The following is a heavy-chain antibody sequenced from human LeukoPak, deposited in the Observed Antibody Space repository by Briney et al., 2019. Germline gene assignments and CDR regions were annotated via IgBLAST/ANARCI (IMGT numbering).Heavy chain of an antibody. V-gene: IGHV3-30*18. D-gene: IGHD3-10*01. CDR1: GFTFSSYG. Sequence: SGGSLRLSCAASGFTFSSYGMHWVRQAPGKGLEWVAVISYDGSNKYYADSVKGRFTISRDNSKNTLYLQMNSLRAEDTAVYYCAKDSGSGSYFRYYFDYWGQGTLVTVSS. J-gene: IGHJ4*02. CDR2: ISYDGSNK. CDR3: AKDSGSGSYFRYYFDY.